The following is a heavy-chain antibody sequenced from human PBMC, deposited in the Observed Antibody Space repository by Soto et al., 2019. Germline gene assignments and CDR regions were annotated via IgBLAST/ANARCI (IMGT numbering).Heavy chain of an antibody. V-gene: IGHV4-59*01. J-gene: IGHJ5*02. CDR3: ARARRYSSSWYQSDNWFDP. D-gene: IGHD6-13*01. CDR2: IYYSGST. CDR1: GGSISSYY. Sequence: PSETLSLTCTVSGGSISSYYWSWIRQPPGKGLEWIGYIYYSGSTNYNPSLKSRVTISVDTSKNQFSLKLSSVTAADTAVYYCARARRYSSSWYQSDNWFDPWGQGTLVTAPQ.